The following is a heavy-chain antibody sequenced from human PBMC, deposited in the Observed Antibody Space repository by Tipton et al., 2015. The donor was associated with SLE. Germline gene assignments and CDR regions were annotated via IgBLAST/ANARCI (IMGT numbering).Heavy chain of an antibody. Sequence: TLSLTCAVYGGSFSGYYWSWIRQPPGKGLEWIGYIYYSGSTNYNPSLKSRVTMSVDTSKNQFSLKLSSVTAADTAVYYCARGLYYYDSSGYYRDAFDIWGQGTMVTVSS. CDR2: IYYSGST. CDR3: ARGLYYYDSSGYYRDAFDI. J-gene: IGHJ3*02. D-gene: IGHD3-22*01. V-gene: IGHV4-59*12. CDR1: GGSFSGYY.